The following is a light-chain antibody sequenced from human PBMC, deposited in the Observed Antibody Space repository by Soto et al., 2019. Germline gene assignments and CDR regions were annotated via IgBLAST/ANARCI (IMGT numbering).Light chain of an antibody. Sequence: DIQMTQSPSTLSASVGDRVTITCRASQSISSWLAWYQQKPGKAPKLLIYKASSLESGVPSRFSGSGSGTEFTLTISSLQPDDFATYYSQQYNSYSCTFGQGTKLEIK. CDR2: KAS. CDR1: QSISSW. J-gene: IGKJ2*02. CDR3: QQYNSYSCT. V-gene: IGKV1-5*03.